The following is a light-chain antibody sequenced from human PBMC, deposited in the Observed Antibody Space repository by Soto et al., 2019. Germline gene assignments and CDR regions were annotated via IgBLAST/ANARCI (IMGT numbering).Light chain of an antibody. V-gene: IGKV3-15*01. Sequence: EIVMTQSPATLSVSPGERATVACRASQSVSFNLAWYQQKPGQAPRLLIYGASSRATDIPARFSGRGSGTEFTLTISSLQSEDFAVYFCQQYNNWPLTFGGGTNVEIK. CDR1: QSVSFN. J-gene: IGKJ4*01. CDR3: QQYNNWPLT. CDR2: GAS.